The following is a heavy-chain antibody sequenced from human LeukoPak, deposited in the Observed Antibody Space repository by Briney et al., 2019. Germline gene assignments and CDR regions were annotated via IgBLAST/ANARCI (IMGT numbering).Heavy chain of an antibody. CDR2: INQDGSEK. V-gene: IGHV3-7*04. Sequence: PGGSLRLSCAASGFTFSSYWMSWVRQAPGKGLEWVANINQDGSEKYYVDSVKGRFTISRDNAKNSLYLQMNSLRAEDTAVYYCARVSGSYKWAAFDIWGQGTMVTVSS. D-gene: IGHD1-26*01. CDR1: GFTFSSYW. J-gene: IGHJ3*02. CDR3: ARVSGSYKWAAFDI.